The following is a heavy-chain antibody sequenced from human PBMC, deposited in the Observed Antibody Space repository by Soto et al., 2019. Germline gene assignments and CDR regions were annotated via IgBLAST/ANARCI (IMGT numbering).Heavy chain of an antibody. D-gene: IGHD2-15*01. V-gene: IGHV3-30-3*01. J-gene: IGHJ6*02. CDR2: ISYDGSNK. CDR1: GFTFSSYA. Sequence: QVQLVESGGGVVQPGRSLRLSCAASGFTFSSYAMHWVRQAPGKGLEWVAVISYDGSNKYYADSVKGRFTISRDNSKNTLDRQMNSLRAEDTAVYYCARAGCDGGSCYTLVGLRYGMDVWGQGTTVTVSS. CDR3: ARAGCDGGSCYTLVGLRYGMDV.